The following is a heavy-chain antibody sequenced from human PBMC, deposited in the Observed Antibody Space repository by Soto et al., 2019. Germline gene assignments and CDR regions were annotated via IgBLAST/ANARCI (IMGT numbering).Heavy chain of an antibody. CDR1: GFTVSSNY. V-gene: IGHV3-66*01. CDR3: ARGGGSGSYYRTYYYYYMDV. D-gene: IGHD3-10*01. CDR2: IYSGGST. Sequence: GGSLRLSCAASGFTVSSNYMSWVRQAPGKGLEWVSVIYSGGSTYYADSVKGRFTISRDNSKNTLYLQMNSLRAEDTAVYYCARGGGSGSYYRTYYYYYMDVWGKGTTVTVSS. J-gene: IGHJ6*03.